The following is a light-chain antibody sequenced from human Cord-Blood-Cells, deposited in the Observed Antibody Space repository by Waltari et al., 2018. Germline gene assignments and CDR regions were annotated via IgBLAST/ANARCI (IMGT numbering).Light chain of an antibody. CDR2: AAS. J-gene: IGKJ1*01. V-gene: IGKV1-8*01. CDR3: QQYYSYPWT. CDR1: QGISSY. Sequence: IRMLQSPSLLFASTGDRVPITCRASQGISSYLDWYQQKPGKAPKLLIYAASTLQSGVPSRFSGSGSGTDFTLTISSLQSEDFATYYCQQYYSYPWTFGQGTKVEIK.